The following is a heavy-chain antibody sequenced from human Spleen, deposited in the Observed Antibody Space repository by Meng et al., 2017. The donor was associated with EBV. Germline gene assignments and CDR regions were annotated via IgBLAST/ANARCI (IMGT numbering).Heavy chain of an antibody. J-gene: IGHJ4*02. CDR1: GYTVTSDS. CDR2: IRTYNGNT. CDR3: AREQSSYSSGWYVHFDY. V-gene: IGHV1-18*04. D-gene: IGHD6-19*01. Sequence: VPLVQSGREMTEPGVSVKVPCLAFGYTVTSDSIYRVRQARGQGFEWLGWIRTYNGNTNYAQKVLGRVTLTTDIYTTKDYMELTCIRAVASDVYYCAREQSSYSSGWYVHFDYWGQGTLVTVSS.